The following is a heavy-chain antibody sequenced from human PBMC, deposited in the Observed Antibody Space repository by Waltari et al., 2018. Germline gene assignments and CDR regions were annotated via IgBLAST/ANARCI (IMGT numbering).Heavy chain of an antibody. CDR3: VRRHSSGWTVLNY. V-gene: IGHV3-7*03. D-gene: IGHD6-19*01. CDR2: IKKDGSEE. CDR1: RFTFNRYW. Sequence: QLEESGGGLVQPGGSLRLPCEGSRFTFNRYWMSWVRQAPGKGLEWVANIKKDGSEEYYVDSVKGRFSISRDNAKNSLYLQMNSLRVEDTAVYYCVRRHSSGWTVLNYWGQGTLVTVSS. J-gene: IGHJ4*02.